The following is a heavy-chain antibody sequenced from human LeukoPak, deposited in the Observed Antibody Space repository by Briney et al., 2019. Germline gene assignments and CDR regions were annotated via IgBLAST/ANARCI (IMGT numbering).Heavy chain of an antibody. V-gene: IGHV1-18*01. CDR2: ISAYSGNT. Sequence: ASVKVSCKASGYTFTSYGITWVRQAPGQGLEWMGWISAYSGNTNYAQKPQGRVTMTTDTSTSTVYMELRSLRSDDTAVYYCARGDRSSTLAFDIWGQGTMVTVSS. J-gene: IGHJ3*02. D-gene: IGHD6-6*01. CDR1: GYTFTSYG. CDR3: ARGDRSSTLAFDI.